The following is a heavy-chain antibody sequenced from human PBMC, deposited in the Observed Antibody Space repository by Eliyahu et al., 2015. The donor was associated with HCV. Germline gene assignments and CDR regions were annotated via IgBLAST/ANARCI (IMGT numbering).Heavy chain of an antibody. D-gene: IGHD3-22*01. V-gene: IGHV4-39*01. CDR3: ARHEAEADYYDSSGYFPYYYYGMDV. J-gene: IGHJ6*02. Sequence: GPGLVKPSETLSLTCTVSGGSISSSSYYWGWIRQPPGKGLEWIGSIYYSGSTYYNPSLKSRVTISVDTSKNQFSLKLSSVTAADTAVYYCARHEAEADYYDSSGYFPYYYYGMDVWGQGTTVTVSS. CDR1: GGSISSSSYY. CDR2: IYYSGST.